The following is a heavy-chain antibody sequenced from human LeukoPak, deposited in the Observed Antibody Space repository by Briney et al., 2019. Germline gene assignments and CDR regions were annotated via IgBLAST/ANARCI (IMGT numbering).Heavy chain of an antibody. Sequence: HPGGSVRLSCVASGFTFSGYWMAWVRQASGKGLEWVGRIRSKANSYATAYAASVKGRFTISRDDSKNTAYLQMNSLKTEDTAVYYCTRHRSGDYRFDYWGQGTLVTVSS. D-gene: IGHD4-17*01. CDR3: TRHRSGDYRFDY. CDR1: GFTFSGYW. V-gene: IGHV3-73*01. J-gene: IGHJ4*02. CDR2: IRSKANSYAT.